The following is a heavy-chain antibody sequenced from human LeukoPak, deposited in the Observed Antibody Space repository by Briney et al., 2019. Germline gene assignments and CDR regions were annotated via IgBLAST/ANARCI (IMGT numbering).Heavy chain of an antibody. D-gene: IGHD1-26*01. CDR3: ARDRVYSGSRDAFDI. CDR2: INPNSGGT. J-gene: IGHJ3*02. CDR1: GYTFTGYY. V-gene: IGHV1-2*02. Sequence: ASVKVSCKASGYTFTGYYMHWVRQAPGQGLEWMGWINPNSGGTNYAQKFQGRVTMTRDTSISTAYMELSRLRSDDMAVYYCARDRVYSGSRDAFDIWGQGTMVTVSS.